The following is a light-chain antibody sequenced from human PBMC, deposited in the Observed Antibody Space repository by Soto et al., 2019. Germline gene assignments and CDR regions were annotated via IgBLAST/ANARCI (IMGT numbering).Light chain of an antibody. V-gene: IGKV1-5*03. J-gene: IGKJ2*01. CDR1: QSISSG. CDR3: QQYNSAMYT. Sequence: DIQMTQSPSTLSASVGDRVTITCRASQSISSGLAWYQQKPGKAPKLLIYKASSLESGVPSRFTGSGSGTDFTLTISRLQPDDCAAYYCQQYNSAMYTFGQGTKLQIK. CDR2: KAS.